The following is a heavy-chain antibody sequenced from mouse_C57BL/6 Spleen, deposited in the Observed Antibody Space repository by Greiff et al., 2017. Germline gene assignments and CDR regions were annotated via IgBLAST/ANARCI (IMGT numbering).Heavy chain of an antibody. Sequence: VQLQQSGPGLVKPSQSLSLTCSVTGYSITSGYYWNWIRQFPGNKLEWMGYISYDGSNNYNPSLKNRISITRDTSKNQFFLKLNSVTTEDTATYYCAREGGHYYAMDYWGQGTSVTVSS. CDR1: GYSITSGYY. CDR3: AREGGHYYAMDY. J-gene: IGHJ4*01. CDR2: ISYDGSN. V-gene: IGHV3-6*01.